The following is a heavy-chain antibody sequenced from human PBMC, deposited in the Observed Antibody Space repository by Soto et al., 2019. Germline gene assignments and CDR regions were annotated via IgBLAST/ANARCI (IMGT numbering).Heavy chain of an antibody. CDR3: ARGEFSLEAAGIVFDY. CDR1: GFTFSIYS. Sequence: GSLRLSCAASGFTFSIYSMNWVRQAPGKGLEWVSSISSSSSYIYYADSVKGRFTISRDNAKNSLYLQMNSLRAEDTAVYYCARGEFSLEAAGIVFDYWGQGTLVTVSS. J-gene: IGHJ4*02. CDR2: ISSSSSYI. D-gene: IGHD6-13*01. V-gene: IGHV3-21*01.